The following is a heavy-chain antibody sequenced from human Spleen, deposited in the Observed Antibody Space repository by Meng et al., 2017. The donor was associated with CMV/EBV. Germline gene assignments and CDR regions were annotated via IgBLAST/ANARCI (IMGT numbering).Heavy chain of an antibody. Sequence: GSLRLSCTVSGGSISSYYWSWIRQPPGKGLEWIGYIYYSGSTNYNPSLKSRVTISVDTSKNQFSLKLSSVTAADTAVYYCAKVSPDGGSYRKTILFDYWGQGTLVTVSS. CDR3: AKVSPDGGSYRKTILFDY. CDR1: GGSISSYY. D-gene: IGHD1-26*01. CDR2: IYYSGST. J-gene: IGHJ4*02. V-gene: IGHV4-59*01.